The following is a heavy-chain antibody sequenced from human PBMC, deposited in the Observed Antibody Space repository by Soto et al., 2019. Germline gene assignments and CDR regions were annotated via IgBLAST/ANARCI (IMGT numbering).Heavy chain of an antibody. J-gene: IGHJ4*02. Sequence: GGSLRLSCAASGFTFNNYWMHWVRQAPGKGLVWVSRINGDGSSTNYADSVKGRFTISRDDAKNTLYLQMNSLRAEDTAVYYCARDYYDSSGYLELDYWGQGTLVTVSS. CDR1: GFTFNNYW. CDR3: ARDYYDSSGYLELDY. CDR2: INGDGSST. V-gene: IGHV3-74*01. D-gene: IGHD3-22*01.